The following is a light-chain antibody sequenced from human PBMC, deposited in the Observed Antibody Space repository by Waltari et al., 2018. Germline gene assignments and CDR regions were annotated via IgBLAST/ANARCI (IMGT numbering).Light chain of an antibody. CDR3: QQYYDTPRT. V-gene: IGKV4-1*01. J-gene: IGKJ1*01. CDR1: QTVLYASDNNNY. CDR2: WAS. Sequence: DIVMTQSPDSLAVSLGERATINCKSSQTVLYASDNNNYLAWYQQKLGQPPKLLIYWASTRASGVPARFSGSGSGADVTLNISSLQAEDVAVYYCQQYYDTPRTFGQGTRVEIK.